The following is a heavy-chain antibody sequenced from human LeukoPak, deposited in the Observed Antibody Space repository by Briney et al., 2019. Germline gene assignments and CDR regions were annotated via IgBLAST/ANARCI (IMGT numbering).Heavy chain of an antibody. D-gene: IGHD2-2*01. CDR3: AREWRDIVVVPAAMPPYFYGMDV. CDR2: IIPIFGTA. J-gene: IGHJ6*02. Sequence: VASVKVSCKASGGTFSSYAISWVRQAPGQGLEWMGGIIPIFGTANYAQKFQGRVTITADESASTAYMELSSLRSEDTAVYYCAREWRDIVVVPAAMPPYFYGMDVWGQGTTVTVSS. V-gene: IGHV1-69*13. CDR1: GGTFSSYA.